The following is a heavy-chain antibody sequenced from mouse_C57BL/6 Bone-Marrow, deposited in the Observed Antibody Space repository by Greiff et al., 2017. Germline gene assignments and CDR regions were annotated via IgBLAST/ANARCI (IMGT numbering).Heavy chain of an antibody. CDR1: GFTFSSYA. Sequence: EVQVVESGGGLVKPGGSLKLSCAASGFTFSSYAMSWVRQTPEKRLEWVATISDGGSYTYYPDNVKGRFTISRDNAKNNLYLQMSHLKSEDTAMYYCARDKGYGSSYDYFDYWGQGTTLTVSS. V-gene: IGHV5-4*01. D-gene: IGHD1-1*01. CDR3: ARDKGYGSSYDYFDY. CDR2: ISDGGSYT. J-gene: IGHJ2*01.